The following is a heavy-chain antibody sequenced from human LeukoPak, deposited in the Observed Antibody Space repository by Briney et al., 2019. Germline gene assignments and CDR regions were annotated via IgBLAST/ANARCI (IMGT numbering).Heavy chain of an antibody. Sequence: GASVKVSCKASGYSFTTKTIHWVRQAPGQRLEWMGWINPNSGGINYAQKFQGRVTMTRDTSISTAYMELSRQRSDDTAVYYCARVFIGMATITSLDYWGQGTLVTVSS. J-gene: IGHJ4*02. D-gene: IGHD5-24*01. CDR2: INPNSGGI. CDR1: GYSFTTKT. CDR3: ARVFIGMATITSLDY. V-gene: IGHV1-2*02.